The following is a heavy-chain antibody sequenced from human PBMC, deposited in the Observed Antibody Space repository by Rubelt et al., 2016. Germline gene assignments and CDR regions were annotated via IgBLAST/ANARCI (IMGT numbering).Heavy chain of an antibody. V-gene: IGHV3-21*01. CDR3: ARGLRPYYYHGMDV. D-gene: IGHD3-16*01. CDR2: ITGSRSYI. J-gene: IGHJ6*02. CDR1: GFTFSSYW. Sequence: EVQLVESGGGLVQPGGSLRLSCAASGFTFSSYWMHWVRQAPGKGLEWVSSITGSRSYIYYADSVKGRVTISRDNAKNSLFLQMNSLRAEDTAVYYCARGLRPYYYHGMDVWGQGTTGTVSS.